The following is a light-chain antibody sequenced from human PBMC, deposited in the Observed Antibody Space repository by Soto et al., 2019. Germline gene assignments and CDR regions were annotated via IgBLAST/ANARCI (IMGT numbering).Light chain of an antibody. CDR2: DAS. V-gene: IGKV3-15*01. CDR1: QSVRSS. J-gene: IGKJ1*01. CDR3: QHYNSYLEA. Sequence: EIVMTQSPGTLSVSPGERATLFCRASQSVRSSLAWYQQKPGQAPRPFIYDASNRATGIPARFSGSGSGTDFTLTISSLQPDDFATYYCQHYNSYLEAFGQGAKVDIK.